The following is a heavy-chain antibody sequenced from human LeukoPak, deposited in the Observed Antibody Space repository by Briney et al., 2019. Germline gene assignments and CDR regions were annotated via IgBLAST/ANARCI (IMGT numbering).Heavy chain of an antibody. CDR2: IILILGIA. Sequence: SVKVSCKASGGTFSSYAISWVRQAPGQGLEWMGRIILILGIANYAQKFQGRVTITADKSTSTAYMELSSLRSEDTAVYYCARGGAAAALSTFDYWGQGTLVTVSS. CDR1: GGTFSSYA. CDR3: ARGGAAAALSTFDY. J-gene: IGHJ4*02. D-gene: IGHD6-13*01. V-gene: IGHV1-69*04.